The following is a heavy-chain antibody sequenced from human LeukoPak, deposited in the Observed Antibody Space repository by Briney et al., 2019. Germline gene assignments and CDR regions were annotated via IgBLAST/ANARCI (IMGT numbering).Heavy chain of an antibody. V-gene: IGHV4-34*01. CDR3: ARRIDP. CDR1: GVSLSGYY. Sequence: SETLSLTCAVYGVSLSGYYWSWIRQPPGKGLEWIGEINHSGSTNYNPSFKSRVTISVDTSNNQFSLKLSSVTAADTAVYYCARRIDPWGQGTLVTVSS. CDR2: INHSGST. J-gene: IGHJ5*02.